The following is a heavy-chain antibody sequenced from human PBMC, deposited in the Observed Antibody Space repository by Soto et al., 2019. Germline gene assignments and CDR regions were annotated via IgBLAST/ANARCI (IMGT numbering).Heavy chain of an antibody. CDR2: ISGIRNYI. J-gene: IGHJ4*02. D-gene: IGHD3-22*01. Sequence: PGGSLRLSCAGSGIIFDHYTLHWVRQAPGKGLEWVSSISGIRNYIRYADSVKGRFTISRDNAKTSLYLQMNSLRAEDTAVYYCAREGVHNYNEYYFDYWGQGALVTVSS. CDR1: GIIFDHYT. V-gene: IGHV3-21*01. CDR3: AREGVHNYNEYYFDY.